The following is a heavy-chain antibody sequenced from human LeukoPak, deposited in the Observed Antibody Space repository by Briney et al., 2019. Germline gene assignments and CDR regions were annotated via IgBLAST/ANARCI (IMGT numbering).Heavy chain of an antibody. D-gene: IGHD3-10*01. CDR1: GFTFSTYW. V-gene: IGHV3-74*01. Sequence: GGSLRLSCAASGFTFSTYWMHWVRQAPGKGLVWVSRINTDGSSTSYADSVKGRFTISRDNAKNPLYLQMNSLRAEDTAVYYCANDRPGVGVDYWGQGTLVTVSS. J-gene: IGHJ4*02. CDR3: ANDRPGVGVDY. CDR2: INTDGSST.